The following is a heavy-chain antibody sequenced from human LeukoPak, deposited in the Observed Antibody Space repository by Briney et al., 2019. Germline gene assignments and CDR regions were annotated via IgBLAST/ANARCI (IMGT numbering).Heavy chain of an antibody. Sequence: GGSLRLSCAASGFTVSSNYMNWVRQAPGTGLEWVSVIYSGGSTYYADSVRGRFTISRDNSKNTLYLQMNSLRAEDTAVYYCARDLGYCTNGVCHTRFDYWGQGALVTVSS. CDR2: IYSGGST. D-gene: IGHD2-8*01. J-gene: IGHJ4*02. V-gene: IGHV3-53*01. CDR3: ARDLGYCTNGVCHTRFDY. CDR1: GFTVSSNY.